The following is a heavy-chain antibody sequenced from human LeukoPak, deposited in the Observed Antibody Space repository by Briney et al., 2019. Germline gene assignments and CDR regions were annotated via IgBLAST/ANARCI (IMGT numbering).Heavy chain of an antibody. CDR3: ARDQTPYSSSDDY. V-gene: IGHV3-11*04. CDR2: ISSSGSTI. J-gene: IGHJ4*02. D-gene: IGHD6-13*01. Sequence: GGSLRLSCAASGFTFSDYYMSWIRQAPGKGLEWVSYISSSGSTIYCADSVKGRFTISRDNAKNSLYLQMNSLRAEDTAVYYCARDQTPYSSSDDYWGQGTLVTVSS. CDR1: GFTFSDYY.